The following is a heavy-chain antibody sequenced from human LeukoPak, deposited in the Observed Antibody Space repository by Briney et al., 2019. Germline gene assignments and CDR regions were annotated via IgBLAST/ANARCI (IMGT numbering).Heavy chain of an antibody. CDR3: ARGHYGSGTGTYPD. D-gene: IGHD3-10*01. V-gene: IGHV4-59*01. J-gene: IGHJ4*02. CDR2: IYYSGST. CDR1: GASLRPNY. Sequence: SETLSLTCTVSGASLRPNYCGWIRQPPGKGLEWIGYIYYSGSTAYNPSLKSRVTISVDTSKHQVSLKLNSVTAADTAVYYCARGHYGSGTGTYPDWGQGTLVTVSS.